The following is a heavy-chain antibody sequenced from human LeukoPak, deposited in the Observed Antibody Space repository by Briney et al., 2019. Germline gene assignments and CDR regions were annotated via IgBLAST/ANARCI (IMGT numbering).Heavy chain of an antibody. Sequence: PSETLSLTGAVSGGSISSTNWWSWVRQPPGKGLEWIGEISHSGSTNYNPSLKSRVTISVDTSKNQFSLKLSSVTAADTAVYYCARQTVVTDFDYWGQGTLVTVSS. V-gene: IGHV4-4*02. D-gene: IGHD4-23*01. CDR2: ISHSGST. J-gene: IGHJ4*02. CDR3: ARQTVVTDFDY. CDR1: GGSISSTNW.